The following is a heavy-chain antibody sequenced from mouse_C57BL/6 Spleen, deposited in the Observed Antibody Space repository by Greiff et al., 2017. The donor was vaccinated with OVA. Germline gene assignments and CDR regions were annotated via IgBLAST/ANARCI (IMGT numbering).Heavy chain of an antibody. CDR3: AREGAQAPHFDY. CDR2: IDPSDSET. V-gene: IGHV1-52*01. Sequence: QVQLKQPGAELVRPGSSVKLSCKASGYTFTSYWMHWVKQRPIQGLEWIGNIDPSDSETHYNQKFKDKATLTVDKSSSTAYMQLSSLTSEDSAVYYCAREGAQAPHFDYWGQGTTLTVSS. CDR1: GYTFTSYW. J-gene: IGHJ2*01. D-gene: IGHD3-2*02.